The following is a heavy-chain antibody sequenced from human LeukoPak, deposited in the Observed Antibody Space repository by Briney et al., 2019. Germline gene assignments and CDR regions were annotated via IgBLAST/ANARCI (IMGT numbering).Heavy chain of an antibody. V-gene: IGHV3-23*01. J-gene: IGHJ4*02. D-gene: IGHD2-21*02. CDR2: ISGSGGIT. CDR1: GFTFSSYV. Sequence: GGSLRLSCAASGFTFSSYVMSWVRQAPGKGLEWVSSISGSGGITYYADSVTGRFTISRDNSKDTLFLQMHSLRPGDTAVYYCVREDTPATANYWGQGTLVTISS. CDR3: VREDTPATANY.